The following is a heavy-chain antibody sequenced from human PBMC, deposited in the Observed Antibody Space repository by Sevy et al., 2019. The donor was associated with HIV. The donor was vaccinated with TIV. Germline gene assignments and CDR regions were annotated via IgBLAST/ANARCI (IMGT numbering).Heavy chain of an antibody. V-gene: IGHV4-59*13. CDR2: IYYSGST. CDR3: ARGRIAAHYPYFDY. Sequence: SETLSLTCTVSGGSISSYYGSWIRQPPGKGLEWIGYIYYSGSTNYNPSLKSRVTISVDTSKNQFSLKLSSVTAADTAVYYCARGRIAAHYPYFDYWGQGTLVTVSS. CDR1: GGSISSYY. J-gene: IGHJ4*02. D-gene: IGHD6-6*01.